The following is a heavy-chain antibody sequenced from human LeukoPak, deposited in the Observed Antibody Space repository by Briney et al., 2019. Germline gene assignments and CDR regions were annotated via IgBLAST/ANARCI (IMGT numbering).Heavy chain of an antibody. J-gene: IGHJ4*02. CDR2: IYTSGSS. Sequence: PSQTLSLTCTVSGGSISSASYYWSWIRQPAGKGLEWVGHIYTSGSSNYNPSLKSRVTISVDTSKNQFSLKLSSVTAADTAVYYCARSQRDDFWSGYYKYWGQGTLVTVSS. CDR1: GGSISSASYY. V-gene: IGHV4-61*09. CDR3: ARSQRDDFWSGYYKY. D-gene: IGHD3-3*01.